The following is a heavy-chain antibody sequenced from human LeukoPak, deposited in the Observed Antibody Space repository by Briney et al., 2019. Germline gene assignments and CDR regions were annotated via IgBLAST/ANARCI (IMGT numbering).Heavy chain of an antibody. D-gene: IGHD2-8*01. Sequence: PSETLSLTCTVSGGSISSGGYYWSWIRQHPGKGLEWIGYIYYSGSTYYNPSLKSRVTISVDTSKNQFSLKLSSVTAADTAVYYCAREEWTNRRFQRMNWGQGTLVTVSS. V-gene: IGHV4-31*03. CDR1: GGSISSGGYY. J-gene: IGHJ4*02. CDR2: IYYSGST. CDR3: AREEWTNRRFQRMN.